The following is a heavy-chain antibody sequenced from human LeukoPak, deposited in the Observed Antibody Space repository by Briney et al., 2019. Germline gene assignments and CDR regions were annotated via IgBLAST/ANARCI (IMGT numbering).Heavy chain of an antibody. CDR2: VYYSGTT. V-gene: IGHV4-39*01. CDR3: ARRPVATITFDY. CDR1: GGSINSSPYY. Sequence: SETLSLTCTVSGGSINSSPYYWGWLRPPPGKGLEWIGNVYYSGTTYYNPSLKSRVTISVDTSKNQFSLELSSVTAADTAVYYCARRPVATITFDYWGQGTLVTVSS. D-gene: IGHD5-12*01. J-gene: IGHJ4*02.